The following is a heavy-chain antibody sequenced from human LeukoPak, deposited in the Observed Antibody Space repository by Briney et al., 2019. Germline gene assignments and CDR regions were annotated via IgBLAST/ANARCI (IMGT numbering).Heavy chain of an antibody. CDR1: GFTFSDYY. D-gene: IGHD1-26*01. V-gene: IGHV3-11*04. CDR2: ISSSGRTI. CDR3: ARDGRGSYHFDY. Sequence: PGGSLRLSCAASGFTFSDYYMSWIRQAPGKGLEWVSYISSSGRTIYHADSVKGRFTISRDNAKNSLYLEMNSLRAEDTAVYYCARDGRGSYHFDYWGQGTLVTVPS. J-gene: IGHJ4*02.